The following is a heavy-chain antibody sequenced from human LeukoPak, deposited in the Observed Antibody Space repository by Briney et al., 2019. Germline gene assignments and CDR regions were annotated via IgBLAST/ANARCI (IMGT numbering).Heavy chain of an antibody. V-gene: IGHV3-30-3*01. J-gene: IGHJ4*02. CDR3: ARDLSHETETARGPQY. CDR2: FSYDGSNK. CDR1: GFTIRSYE. Sequence: PAGYLRLSCAASGFTIRSYEMNWVRQAPGKGREWVAIFSYDGSNKFYSDYVRGRFIISRDNSKNTMFLEMNNPRTDDTAVYYCARDLSHETETARGPQYWGQGTLVIVSS.